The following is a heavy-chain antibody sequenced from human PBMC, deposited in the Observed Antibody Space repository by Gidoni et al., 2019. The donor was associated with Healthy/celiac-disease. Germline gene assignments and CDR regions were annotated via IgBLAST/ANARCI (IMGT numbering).Heavy chain of an antibody. J-gene: IGHJ6*02. D-gene: IGHD3-3*01. CDR2: IYTSGST. CDR3: ARGPQDDFWSWNGMDV. CDR1: GGSISIGSYY. Sequence: VQLQESGPGLVKPSQTLSLTCTVSGGSISIGSYYWRWIRQPAGKGLEWIGRIYTSGSTNYTPSLKSRVTISVDTSKNQFSLKLSSVTAADTAVYYCARGPQDDFWSWNGMDVWGQGTTVTVSS. V-gene: IGHV4-61*02.